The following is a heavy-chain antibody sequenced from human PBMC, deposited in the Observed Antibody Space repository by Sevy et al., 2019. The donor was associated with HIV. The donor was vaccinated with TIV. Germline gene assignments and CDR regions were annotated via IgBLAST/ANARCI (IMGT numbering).Heavy chain of an antibody. D-gene: IGHD1-26*01. CDR2: ISTSSTYI. J-gene: IGHJ6*02. Sequence: GGSLRLSCTASGFIFSHYSMNWVRQAPGKGREWVSSISTSSTYIYYADSVKGRFTISRDNAKNLLYLQMNSLRAEDTAVYQCARDRGVGTSSYGMDVWGQGTTVTVSS. CDR1: GFIFSHYS. CDR3: ARDRGVGTSSYGMDV. V-gene: IGHV3-21*01.